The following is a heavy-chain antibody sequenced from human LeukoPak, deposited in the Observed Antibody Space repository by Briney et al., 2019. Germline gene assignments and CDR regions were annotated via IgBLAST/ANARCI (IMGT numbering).Heavy chain of an antibody. Sequence: GGSLRLSCAASGFTYGNYLMHWVRQAPGKGLVWVSRISPDGRSTNYADFVKGRFTVSRDNAMNTVYLQKNSLRIEDTAVYYCVRGASGGHYVVDYWGQGTLVTVSS. V-gene: IGHV3-74*01. CDR1: GFTYGNYL. CDR2: ISPDGRST. D-gene: IGHD1-26*01. CDR3: VRGASGGHYVVDY. J-gene: IGHJ4*02.